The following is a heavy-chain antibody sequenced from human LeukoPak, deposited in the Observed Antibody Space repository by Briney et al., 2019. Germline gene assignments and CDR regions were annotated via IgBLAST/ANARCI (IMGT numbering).Heavy chain of an antibody. V-gene: IGHV3-13*01. Sequence: GGSLRLSCAASGFTFSSYDMHWVRQATGKGLEWVSAIGTAGDTYYPGSVKDRFTISRENAKNSLYLQMNSLRAGDTAVYYCARDGRVRGATYYMDVWGKGTTVTVSS. CDR1: GFTFSSYD. J-gene: IGHJ6*03. CDR2: IGTAGDT. CDR3: ARDGRVRGATYYMDV. D-gene: IGHD3-10*01.